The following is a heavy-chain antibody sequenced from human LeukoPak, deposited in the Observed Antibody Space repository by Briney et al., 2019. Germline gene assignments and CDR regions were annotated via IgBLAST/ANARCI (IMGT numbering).Heavy chain of an antibody. V-gene: IGHV1-69*01. CDR1: GGTFSSYA. Sequence: EASVKVSCKASGGTFSSYAISWVRQAPGQGLEWMGGIIPIFGTANYAQKFQGRVTITADESTSTAYMELSSLRSEDTAVNYCARVEPTTNWEYYFDYWGQGTLVTVSS. J-gene: IGHJ4*02. CDR2: IIPIFGTA. CDR3: ARVEPTTNWEYYFDY. D-gene: IGHD4-17*01.